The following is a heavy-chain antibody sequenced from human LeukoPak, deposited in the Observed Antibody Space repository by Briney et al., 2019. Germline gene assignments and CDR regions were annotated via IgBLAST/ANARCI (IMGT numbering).Heavy chain of an antibody. Sequence: PSETLSLTCTVSGGSISTSSYYWGWICQPPGKGLEWIGSIYYSGITYYNPSLKSRVTISVDTSKNQFSLRLTSVTAADTAVYYCARVTFSPSDAFDIWGQGTMVTVSS. J-gene: IGHJ3*02. CDR3: ARVTFSPSDAFDI. CDR2: IYYSGIT. V-gene: IGHV4-39*07. CDR1: GGSISTSSYY.